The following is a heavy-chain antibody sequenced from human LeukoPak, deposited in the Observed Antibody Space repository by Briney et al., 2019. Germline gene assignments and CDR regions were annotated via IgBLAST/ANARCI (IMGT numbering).Heavy chain of an antibody. CDR1: GFTFSNYA. CDR2: ISGGGGIT. CDR3: ARVSGYFEY. D-gene: IGHD2-15*01. V-gene: IGHV3-23*01. J-gene: IGHJ4*02. Sequence: GGSLRLPCETFGFTFSNYAMRWVRQPPGKGLEWVSAISGGGGITHYADSVKGRFTISRDNSKNTLFLQMNSLRVEDTAVYYCARVSGYFEYWGQGTLVTVSP.